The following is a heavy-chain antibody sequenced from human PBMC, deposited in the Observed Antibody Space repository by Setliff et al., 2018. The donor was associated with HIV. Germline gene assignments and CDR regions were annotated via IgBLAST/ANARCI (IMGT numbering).Heavy chain of an antibody. CDR3: ARSDLDNGSGYFDYYSYYMDV. D-gene: IGHD3-22*01. CDR2: INHSGST. CDR1: GGSFSAYY. J-gene: IGHJ6*03. V-gene: IGHV4-34*01. Sequence: TLSLPCAVYGGSFSAYYWTWIRQPPGKGLEWIGEINHSGSTNYNPSLKSRVTISVDTSKNQFSLKLRSVTAADTAIYYCARSDLDNGSGYFDYYSYYMDVWGRGTTVTVSS.